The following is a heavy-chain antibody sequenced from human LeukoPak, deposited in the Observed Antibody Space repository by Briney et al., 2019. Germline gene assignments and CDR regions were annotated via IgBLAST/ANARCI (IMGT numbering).Heavy chain of an antibody. Sequence: ASVKVSCKASGYTFTSYYMRWVRQAPGQGLEWMGIINPSGGSTSYAQKFQGRVTMTRDMSTSTVYMELSSLRSEDTAVYYCARDRGYDILTGYFDYWGQGTLVTVSS. J-gene: IGHJ4*02. CDR3: ARDRGYDILTGYFDY. D-gene: IGHD3-9*01. V-gene: IGHV1-46*01. CDR1: GYTFTSYY. CDR2: INPSGGST.